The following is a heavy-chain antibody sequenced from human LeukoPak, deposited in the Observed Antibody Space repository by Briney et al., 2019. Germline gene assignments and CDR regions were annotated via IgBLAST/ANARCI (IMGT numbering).Heavy chain of an antibody. Sequence: PGGSLRLSCAASGFTFSSNAMSWVRQAPGKGLEWVSSISGSGGSTYYADSVKGRFTISRDNSKNTVYLQMNSLRAEDTAVYYCATNSVGSVDVWGQGTTVTVSS. V-gene: IGHV3-23*01. CDR2: ISGSGGST. CDR3: ATNSVGSVDV. J-gene: IGHJ6*02. D-gene: IGHD3-10*01. CDR1: GFTFSSNA.